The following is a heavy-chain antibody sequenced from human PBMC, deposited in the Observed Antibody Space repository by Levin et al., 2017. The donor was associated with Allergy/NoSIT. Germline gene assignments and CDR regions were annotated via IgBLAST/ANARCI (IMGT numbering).Heavy chain of an antibody. J-gene: IGHJ4*02. CDR2: IIPIVSIA. CDR1: GGTFSSFA. Sequence: SVKVSCKASGGTFSSFAVSWVRQAPGQGLEWVGRIIPIVSIAHYARKFQGRVTITADKSTSTAYMELSSLRSEDTAVYYCARLVAHSSGWYGGYWGQGTLVTVSS. V-gene: IGHV1-69*04. D-gene: IGHD6-19*01. CDR3: ARLVAHSSGWYGGY.